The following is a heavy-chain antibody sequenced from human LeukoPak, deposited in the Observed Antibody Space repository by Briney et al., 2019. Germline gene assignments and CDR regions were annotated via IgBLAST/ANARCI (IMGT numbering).Heavy chain of an antibody. D-gene: IGHD4-23*01. CDR3: ARGDPYETSTVVTPNAFDI. Sequence: SETLSLTCAVYGGSFSAYYWSWIRQPPGKGLEWIGKINHSGSTNYNPSLKSRVTISVDTSKNQFSLKLSSVTAADTAVYYCARGDPYETSTVVTPNAFDIWGQGTMVTVSS. J-gene: IGHJ3*02. CDR2: INHSGST. CDR1: GGSFSAYY. V-gene: IGHV4-34*01.